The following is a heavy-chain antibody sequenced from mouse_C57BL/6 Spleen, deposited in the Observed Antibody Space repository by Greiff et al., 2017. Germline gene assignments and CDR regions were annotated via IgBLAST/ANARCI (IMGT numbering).Heavy chain of an antibody. CDR2: IDPETGGT. CDR3: TREGNYVGWFAY. V-gene: IGHV1-15*01. J-gene: IGHJ3*01. Sequence: VQLQQSGAELVRPGASVTLSCKASGYTFTDYEMHWVKQTPVHGLEWIGAIDPETGGTAYNQKFKGKAILTADKSSSTAYMELRSLTSEDSAVYYCTREGNYVGWFAYWGQGTLVTVSA. D-gene: IGHD2-1*01. CDR1: GYTFTDYE.